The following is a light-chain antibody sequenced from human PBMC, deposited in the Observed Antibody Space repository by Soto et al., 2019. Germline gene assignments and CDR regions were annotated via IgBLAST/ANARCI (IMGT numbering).Light chain of an antibody. CDR3: QQRSNWMFT. CDR2: DAS. V-gene: IGKV3-11*01. Sequence: EIVLTQSPDTLSFSPGETATLFCRASQSVNNYVAWYQQQRPGQPPRLLIYDASKRASGIPDRFSGGGSGTDFTLTISGLEPEDSALYYCQQRSNWMFTFGPGTKVEIK. CDR1: QSVNNY. J-gene: IGKJ3*01.